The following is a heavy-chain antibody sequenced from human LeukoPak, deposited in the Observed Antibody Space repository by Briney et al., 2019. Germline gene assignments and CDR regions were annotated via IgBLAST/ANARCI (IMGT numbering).Heavy chain of an antibody. V-gene: IGHV3-23*01. CDR2: ISDRGGTT. D-gene: IGHD2-21*02. J-gene: IGHJ4*02. Sequence: PGGSLRLSCAASGXTFSSYALTWVRQAPGKGLEWVSVISDRGGTTYYADSVKGRFTISRDNSKNTLYLQMNSLRAEDTAVYYCAKEGAYCGRDCSGVFDYWGQGTQVTVSS. CDR3: AKEGAYCGRDCSGVFDY. CDR1: GXTFSSYA.